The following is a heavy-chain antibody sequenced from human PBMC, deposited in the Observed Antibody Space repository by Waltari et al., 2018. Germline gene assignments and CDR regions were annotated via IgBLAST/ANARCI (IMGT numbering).Heavy chain of an antibody. CDR3: TTLDAPWGG. CDR1: GFTFPPAW. J-gene: IGHJ4*01. CDR2: IKSKSDGAIT. Sequence: EVQMVESGGGFVKPGECLRLSCAAVGFTFPPAWLTCVRQAPGKGIGWVGRIKSKSDGAITDFAAPVRGRFSISRDDSQNMVFLQMNSLRTEDTAVYYCTTLDAPWGGWGHGTLVTVSS. V-gene: IGHV3-15*01. D-gene: IGHD7-27*01.